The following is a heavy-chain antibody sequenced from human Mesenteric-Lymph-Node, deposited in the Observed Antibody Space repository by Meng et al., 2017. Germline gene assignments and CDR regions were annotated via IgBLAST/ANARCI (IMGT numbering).Heavy chain of an antibody. CDR2: INHSGST. Sequence: QVQLQQWGAGLLKPSETRSLTCAVYGGDFSGYYWSWIRQPPGKGLEWIGEINHSGSTNYNPSLKSRVTISVDTSKNQFSLKLSSVTAADTAVYYCARTIGGADIVVVPAAYYFDYWGQGTLVTVSS. CDR3: ARTIGGADIVVVPAAYYFDY. V-gene: IGHV4-34*01. D-gene: IGHD2-2*01. J-gene: IGHJ4*02. CDR1: GGDFSGYY.